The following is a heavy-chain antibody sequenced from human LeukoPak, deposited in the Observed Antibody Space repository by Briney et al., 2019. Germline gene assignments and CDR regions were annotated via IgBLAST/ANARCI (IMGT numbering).Heavy chain of an antibody. D-gene: IGHD1-26*01. J-gene: IGHJ4*02. CDR1: GGSISTFYY. Sequence: SETLSLTCTVSGGSISTFYYWSWIRQSPGKGLEWIGNIHISVSTSYNPSLKSRVTMSVDTSKNHFSLRLSSVTATDTAVYYCVRPGQSSWWEYFNYWGPGTVVTVSS. CDR2: IHISVST. CDR3: VRPGQSSWWEYFNY. V-gene: IGHV4-4*09.